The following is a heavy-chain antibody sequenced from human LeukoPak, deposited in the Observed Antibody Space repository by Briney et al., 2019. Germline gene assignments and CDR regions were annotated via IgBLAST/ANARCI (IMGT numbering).Heavy chain of an antibody. CDR1: GGSISSYY. J-gene: IGHJ6*02. CDR3: ARGTSGYYFAAGGLDV. Sequence: PSETLSLTCTVSGGSISSYYWSWIRQPPGKGLEWIGYIYQSGIADYSPSLKSRLTISIDTSKNQFSLSLRSVTAADTAMYYCARGTSGYYFAAGGLDVWGQGTTVTVSS. CDR2: IYQSGIA. D-gene: IGHD3-22*01. V-gene: IGHV4-59*12.